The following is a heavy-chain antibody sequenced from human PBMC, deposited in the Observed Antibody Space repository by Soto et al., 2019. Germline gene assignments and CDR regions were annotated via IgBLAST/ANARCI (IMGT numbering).Heavy chain of an antibody. CDR1: GGSISSYY. J-gene: IGHJ4*02. Sequence: SETLSLTCTVSGGSISSYYWSWIRQPPGKGLEWIGYIYYSGSPNYNPSLKSRVTISVDTSKNQFSLKLNSVTAADTALFYCARARGSYYNFDYWGQGTLVTVSS. CDR3: ARARGSYYNFDY. V-gene: IGHV4-59*01. CDR2: IYYSGSP. D-gene: IGHD3-10*01.